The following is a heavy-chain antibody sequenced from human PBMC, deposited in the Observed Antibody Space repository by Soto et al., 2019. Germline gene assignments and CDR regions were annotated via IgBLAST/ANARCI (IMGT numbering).Heavy chain of an antibody. CDR2: IYYSGST. V-gene: IGHV4-59*01. Sequence: SETLSLTCTVSGGSISSYYWSWIRQPPGKGLEWIGYIYYSGSTNYNPSLKSRFTISVDTSKNQFSLKLSSVTAADTAVYSCARGGSYHGGAFDIWGQGTMVTVSS. J-gene: IGHJ3*02. CDR3: ARGGSYHGGAFDI. D-gene: IGHD1-26*01. CDR1: GGSISSYY.